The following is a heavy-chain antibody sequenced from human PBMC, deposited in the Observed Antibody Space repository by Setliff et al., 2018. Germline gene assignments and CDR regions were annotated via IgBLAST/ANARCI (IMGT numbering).Heavy chain of an antibody. D-gene: IGHD1-1*01. J-gene: IGHJ4*02. CDR1: GGSISSGTYY. Sequence: LSLTCTVSGGSISSGTYYWTWIRQPPGKGLEWIGEINHSGSTNYNPSLKSRVTVSVDTAKNQFSLKLTSVTAADTAVYYCARTGTYRYFDYWGQGTRVTVSS. CDR3: ARTGTYRYFDY. CDR2: INHSGST. V-gene: IGHV4-39*01.